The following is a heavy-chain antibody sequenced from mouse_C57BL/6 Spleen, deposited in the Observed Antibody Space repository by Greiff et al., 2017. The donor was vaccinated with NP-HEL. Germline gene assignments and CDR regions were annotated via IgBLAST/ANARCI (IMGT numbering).Heavy chain of an antibody. CDR2: ILPGSGST. CDR1: GYTFTGYW. Sequence: QVQLQQSGAELMKPGASVKLSCKATGYTFTGYWIEWVKQRPGHGLEWIGEILPGSGSTNNNEKFKGKATFTADTSSNTAYMQLSSLTTEDSAIYYCAKAPFDGYYAMDYWGQGTSVTVSS. CDR3: AKAPFDGYYAMDY. V-gene: IGHV1-9*01. J-gene: IGHJ4*01. D-gene: IGHD2-3*01.